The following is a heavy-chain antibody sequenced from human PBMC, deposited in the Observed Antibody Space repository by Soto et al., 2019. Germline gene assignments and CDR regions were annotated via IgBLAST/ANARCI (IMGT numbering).Heavy chain of an antibody. D-gene: IGHD4-17*01. CDR1: GFTFSGFG. J-gene: IGHJ3*01. CDR3: ARGRGGSYGGNSAHYDV. CDR2: IWYDGSKE. Sequence: VHLVESGGGMVQPGTSLRLSCEASGFTFSGFGMHWVRQTPGKGLEWVAVIWYDGSKEYFADCVNGRFTISRDNSKNALYLQMNSLRAEDSAIYYCARGRGGSYGGNSAHYDVWGQGTLVTVSS. V-gene: IGHV3-33*01.